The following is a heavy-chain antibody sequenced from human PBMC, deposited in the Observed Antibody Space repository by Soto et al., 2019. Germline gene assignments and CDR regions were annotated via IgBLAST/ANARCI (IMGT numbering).Heavy chain of an antibody. CDR3: ARDPLLLRYFDWLVDSDYYYGMDV. CDR2: ISAYNGNT. Sequence: ASVKVSCKASGYTFTSYGISWVRQAPGQGLEWMGWISAYNGNTNYAQKLQGRVTMTTDTSTSTAYMELRSLRSDDTAVYYCARDPLLLRYFDWLVDSDYYYGMDVWGQGTTVTVSS. D-gene: IGHD3-9*01. V-gene: IGHV1-18*01. J-gene: IGHJ6*02. CDR1: GYTFTSYG.